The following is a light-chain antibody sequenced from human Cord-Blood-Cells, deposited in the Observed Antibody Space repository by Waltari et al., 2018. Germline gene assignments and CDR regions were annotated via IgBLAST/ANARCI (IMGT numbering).Light chain of an antibody. Sequence: EIVLTQSPATLSLSPGERATLSGRPSQSVSSYLAWYQQKPGQAPRLLIYDASNRATGIPARFSGSGSGTDFTLTISSLEPEDFAVYYCQQRSNWTFGQGTKVEIK. CDR3: QQRSNWT. J-gene: IGKJ1*01. CDR2: DAS. V-gene: IGKV3-11*01. CDR1: QSVSSY.